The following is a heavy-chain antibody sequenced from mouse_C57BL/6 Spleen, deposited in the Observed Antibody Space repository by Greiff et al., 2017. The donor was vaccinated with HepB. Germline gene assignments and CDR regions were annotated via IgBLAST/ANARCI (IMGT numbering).Heavy chain of an antibody. CDR2: IDPETGGT. Sequence: QVQLQQPGAELVRPGASVTLSCKASGYTFTDYEMHWVKQTPVHGLEWIGAIDPETGGTAYNQKFKGKAILTADKSSSTAYMELRSLTSEDSAVYYCTSPLSYWGQGTTLTVSS. V-gene: IGHV1-15*01. CDR3: TSPLSY. J-gene: IGHJ2*01. CDR1: GYTFTDYE.